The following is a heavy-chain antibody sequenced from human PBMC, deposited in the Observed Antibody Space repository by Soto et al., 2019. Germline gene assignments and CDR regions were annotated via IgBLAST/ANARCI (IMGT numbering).Heavy chain of an antibody. D-gene: IGHD1-26*01. CDR3: ARGLRGRGGSYYRRPFDY. CDR1: GGSFSGYY. J-gene: IGHJ4*02. Sequence: KTSETLSLTCAVYGGSFSGYYWSWIRQPPGKGLEWIGEINHSGSTNYNPSLKSRVTISVDTSKNQFSLKLSSVTAADTAVYYCARGLRGRGGSYYRRPFDYWGQGTLVTVSS. V-gene: IGHV4-34*01. CDR2: INHSGST.